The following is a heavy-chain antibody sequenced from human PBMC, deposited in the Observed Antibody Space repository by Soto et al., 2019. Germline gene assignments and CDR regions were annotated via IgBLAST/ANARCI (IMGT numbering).Heavy chain of an antibody. D-gene: IGHD6-19*01. CDR2: ISYSGST. CDR1: GGSINSGDYY. CDR3: AREVSPNSRGWYTVLVRWFDP. Sequence: QVQLQESGPGLVKPSQTLSLTCTVSGGSINSGDYYWSWVRQLPGEGLEWIGFISYSGSTYYNPSLESRVTISLDTSKNQFSLELNSVTAADSAVYYCAREVSPNSRGWYTVLVRWFDPWGQGTLVTVSS. V-gene: IGHV4-31*03. J-gene: IGHJ5*02.